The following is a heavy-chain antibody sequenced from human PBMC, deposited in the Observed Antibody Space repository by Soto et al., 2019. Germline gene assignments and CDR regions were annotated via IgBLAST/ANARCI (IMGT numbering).Heavy chain of an antibody. CDR3: TRDRGFYYDSSGYYPHDY. CDR1: GFTFGDYA. CDR2: IRSKAYGGTT. Sequence: GGSLRLSCTASGFTFGDYAMSWFRQAPGKGLEWVGFIRSKAYGGTTEYAASVKGRFTISRDDSKSIAYLQMNSLKTEDTAVYYCTRDRGFYYDSSGYYPHDYWGQGTLVTVSS. V-gene: IGHV3-49*03. J-gene: IGHJ4*02. D-gene: IGHD3-22*01.